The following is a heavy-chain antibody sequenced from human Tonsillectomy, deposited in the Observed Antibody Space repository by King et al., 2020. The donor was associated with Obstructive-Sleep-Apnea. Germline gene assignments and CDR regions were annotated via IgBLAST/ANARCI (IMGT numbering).Heavy chain of an antibody. V-gene: IGHV4-34*01. D-gene: IGHD2-15*01. J-gene: IGHJ5*02. Sequence: QVQLQQWGAGLLKPSETLSLTCAVYGGSFSGYYWSWIRQPPGKGLEWIGEINHSGGTKYNPSLKSRVTISVDTSKNQFSLKLSSVTAADTAVYYCARGRGYCSGGSCYTNWFDPWGQGTLVTVSS. CDR3: ARGRGYCSGGSCYTNWFDP. CDR1: GGSFSGYY. CDR2: INHSGGT.